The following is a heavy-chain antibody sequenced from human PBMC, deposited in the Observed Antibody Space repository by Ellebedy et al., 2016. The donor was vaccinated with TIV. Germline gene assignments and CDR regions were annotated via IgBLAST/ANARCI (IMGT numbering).Heavy chain of an antibody. J-gene: IGHJ4*02. D-gene: IGHD4-17*01. CDR2: IYHSGST. CDR1: GGSVSSADYS. V-gene: IGHV4-30-2*01. Sequence: SQTLSLTCAVSGGSVSSADYSWSWIRQPPGKGLEWIGYIYHSGSTYCNPSLKSRGTISIDRSRNQFSLRVSFVTAADTAVYYCASLKGTTVTTKHFDYWGQGILVTVSS. CDR3: ASLKGTTVTTKHFDY.